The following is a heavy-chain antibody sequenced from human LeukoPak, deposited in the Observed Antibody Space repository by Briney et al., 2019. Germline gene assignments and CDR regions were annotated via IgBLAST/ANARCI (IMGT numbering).Heavy chain of an antibody. CDR3: ATDRGWRTSGYYLYYFEY. V-gene: IGHV3-66*01. Sequence: PGGSLRLSCAASGFTVSSSYMSWVRQAPGKGLEWVSVIYSGGSTYYADSVKGRFTISRDNTMNSPYLQMSSLRAEDTAVYYCATDRGWRTSGYYLYYFEYWGQGTLVTYSS. CDR1: GFTVSSSY. J-gene: IGHJ4*02. D-gene: IGHD3-3*01. CDR2: IYSGGST.